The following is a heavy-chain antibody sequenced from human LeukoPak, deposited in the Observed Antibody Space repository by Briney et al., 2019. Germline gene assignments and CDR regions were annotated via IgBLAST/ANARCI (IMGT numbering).Heavy chain of an antibody. V-gene: IGHV1-18*01. CDR1: GYTFTSYG. J-gene: IGHJ5*02. Sequence: ASVKVSCKASGYTFTSYGISWVRQAPGQGLEWMGWISGYNGSTNYAQKLQGRVTITRDTSASTAYMELSSLRSEDTAVYYCARGPAAAVDWFDPWGQGTLVTVSS. CDR2: ISGYNGST. CDR3: ARGPAAAVDWFDP. D-gene: IGHD6-13*01.